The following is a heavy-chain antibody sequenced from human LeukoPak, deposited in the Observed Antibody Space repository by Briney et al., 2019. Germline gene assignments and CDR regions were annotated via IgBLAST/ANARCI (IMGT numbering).Heavy chain of an antibody. J-gene: IGHJ3*02. CDR2: IDSGGRI. CDR3: ARTIVGPTYDAFDI. Sequence: GGSLRLSCVASGFTVSSKYMSWVRQAPGKGLEWVSVIDSGGRIYYADTVKGRFTISRDNSKNTLYPQMNSLRAEDTAVYYCARTIVGPTYDAFDIWGQGTMVTVSS. CDR1: GFTVSSKY. D-gene: IGHD1-26*01. V-gene: IGHV3-53*01.